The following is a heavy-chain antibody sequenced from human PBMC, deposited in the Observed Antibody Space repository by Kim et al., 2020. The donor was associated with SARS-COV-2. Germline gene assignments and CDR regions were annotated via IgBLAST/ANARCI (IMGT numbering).Heavy chain of an antibody. Sequence: GGSLRLSCAASGFTFSSYAMSWVRQAPGKGLEWVSAISGSGGSTYYADSVKGRFTISRDNSKNTLYLQMNSLRAEDTAVYYCAKDGDYSSSWDSALFSNWFDPWGQGTLFTVSS. CDR3: AKDGDYSSSWDSALFSNWFDP. J-gene: IGHJ5*02. D-gene: IGHD6-13*01. CDR2: ISGSGGST. V-gene: IGHV3-23*01. CDR1: GFTFSSYA.